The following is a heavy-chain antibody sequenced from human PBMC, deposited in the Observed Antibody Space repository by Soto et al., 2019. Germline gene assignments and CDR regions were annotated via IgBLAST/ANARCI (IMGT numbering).Heavy chain of an antibody. V-gene: IGHV4-31*03. J-gene: IGHJ4*02. Sequence: PSETLSLTCTVSGGSISSGGYYWSWIRQHPGKGLEWIGYIYYSGSTYYNPSLRSRVAISVDRAKNQFSLHLSSVTAEDTAVYFCARVRYSDNWHGLIDFWGLGTLVTVSS. CDR3: ARVRYSDNWHGLIDF. D-gene: IGHD4-4*01. CDR1: GGSISSGGYY. CDR2: IYYSGST.